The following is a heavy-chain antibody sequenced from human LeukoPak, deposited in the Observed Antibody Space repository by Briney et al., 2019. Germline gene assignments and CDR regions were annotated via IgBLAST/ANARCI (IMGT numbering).Heavy chain of an antibody. CDR2: IYSSGSA. CDR1: GASINNNF. J-gene: IGHJ4*02. CDR3: ARDSGYHVDY. D-gene: IGHD6-13*01. V-gene: IGHV4-59*12. Sequence: PSETLSLTCTVSGASINNNFWTWIRQPPGKGLEWIGYIYSSGSANYNPSLKSRVTMSVDTSKNQFSLKLRSVTAADTAVYYCARDSGYHVDYWGQGTLVTASS.